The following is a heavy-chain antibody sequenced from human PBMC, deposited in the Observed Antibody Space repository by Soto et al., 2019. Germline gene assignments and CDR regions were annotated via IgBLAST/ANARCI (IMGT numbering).Heavy chain of an antibody. CDR1: VYTFSTSA. V-gene: IGHV3-30-3*01. J-gene: IGHJ4*02. D-gene: IGHD3-22*01. Sequence: GGSLRLSCAASVYTFSTSAMHLVRQAPGKGLEWVAGISHDGRSKHYADSVKGRLIISRDNSRNTFFLQMNSLRTEDTAMSYCARDSDDYYHTSGFSFYFDTWGQGALVTVSS. CDR2: ISHDGRSK. CDR3: ARDSDDYYHTSGFSFYFDT.